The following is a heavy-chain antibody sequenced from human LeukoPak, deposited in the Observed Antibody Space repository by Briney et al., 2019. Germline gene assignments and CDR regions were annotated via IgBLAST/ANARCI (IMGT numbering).Heavy chain of an antibody. CDR3: AKGSREWELLDAFDI. V-gene: IGHV3-23*01. D-gene: IGHD1-26*01. CDR1: GFTFSSHA. J-gene: IGHJ3*02. Sequence: GGSLRLSCAASGFTFSSHAMSWVRQAPGKGLEWVSGISGSGVRTDYADSVKGRFTISRDNAKNTLYLQMNSLRAEDTAVYYCAKGSREWELLDAFDIWGQGTMVTVSS. CDR2: ISGSGVRT.